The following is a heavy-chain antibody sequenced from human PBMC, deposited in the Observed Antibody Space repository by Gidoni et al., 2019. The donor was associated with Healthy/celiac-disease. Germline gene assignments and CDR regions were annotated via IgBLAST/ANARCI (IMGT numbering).Heavy chain of an antibody. Sequence: EVQLLEAGGGLVQPGGSLRLSCSAAGCPFSSYAMGWVRPAPGRGVEWVSAISGSVGSTYDAASVTGRFPISRDNSKNPLDLQMNSLRAEYTAVYYCAKGDRLLVGYWGQGTLVTFSS. CDR1: GCPFSSYA. CDR3: AKGDRLLVGY. CDR2: ISGSVGST. J-gene: IGHJ4*02. D-gene: IGHD2-21*02. V-gene: IGHV3-23*01.